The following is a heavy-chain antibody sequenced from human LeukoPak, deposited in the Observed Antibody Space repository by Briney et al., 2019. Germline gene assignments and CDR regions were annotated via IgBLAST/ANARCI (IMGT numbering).Heavy chain of an antibody. J-gene: IGHJ4*02. CDR1: GYPFTSYA. CDR3: ARGVGYGDYVGVFDY. Sequence: GASVKVSCKASGYPFTSYAMHWVRQAPGQRLEWMGWINAGNGNTKYSQKFQGRVTITRDTSASTAYMELSSLRSEDTAVYYCARGVGYGDYVGVFDYWGQGTLVTVSS. D-gene: IGHD4-17*01. V-gene: IGHV1-3*01. CDR2: INAGNGNT.